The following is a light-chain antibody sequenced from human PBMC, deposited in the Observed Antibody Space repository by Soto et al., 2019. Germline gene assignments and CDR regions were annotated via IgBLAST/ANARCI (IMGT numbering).Light chain of an antibody. V-gene: IGLV1-44*01. CDR3: AAWDDSLNGVV. J-gene: IGLJ2*01. CDR1: SSNIGSNP. CDR2: SNN. Sequence: QSVLTQPPSASGTPGQRVTISCSGSSSNIGSNPVNWYQQLPGTAPKLLIYSNNQRPSGVPDRFSGSKSGTSASLAISGLQYEDEADYYCAAWDDSLNGVVFGGGTKLTVL.